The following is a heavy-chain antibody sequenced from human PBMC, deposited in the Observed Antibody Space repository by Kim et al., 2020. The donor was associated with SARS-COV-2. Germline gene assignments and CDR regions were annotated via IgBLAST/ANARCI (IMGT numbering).Heavy chain of an antibody. CDR3: ARSAMVRGVKARDYYYYGMDV. CDR2: IIPIFGTA. J-gene: IGHJ6*02. Sequence: SVKVSCKASGGTFSSYAISWVRQAPGQGLEWMGGIIPIFGTANYAQKFQGRVTMTADESTSTAYMELSSLRSEDTAVYYCARSAMVRGVKARDYYYYGMDVWGQGTTVTLSS. CDR1: GGTFSSYA. D-gene: IGHD3-10*01. V-gene: IGHV1-69*13.